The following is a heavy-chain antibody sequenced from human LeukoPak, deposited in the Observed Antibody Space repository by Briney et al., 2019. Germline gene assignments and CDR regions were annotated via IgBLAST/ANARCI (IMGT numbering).Heavy chain of an antibody. CDR2: IYPGDSDT. J-gene: IGHJ4*02. Sequence: GESLKISCKGSGYSFSNHWVGWVRQMPGKGLEWMGIIYPGDSDTRYSPSFQGQVTISADKSISTAYLQWSSLKASDTAMYYCARHHGSGSYPRYSDYWGQGTLVTVSS. V-gene: IGHV5-51*01. D-gene: IGHD3-10*01. CDR3: ARHHGSGSYPRYSDY. CDR1: GYSFSNHW.